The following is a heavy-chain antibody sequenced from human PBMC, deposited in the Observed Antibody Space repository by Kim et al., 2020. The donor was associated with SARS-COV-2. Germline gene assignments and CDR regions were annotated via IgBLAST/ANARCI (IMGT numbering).Heavy chain of an antibody. V-gene: IGHV3-48*02. CDR2: ISSSSSTI. J-gene: IGHJ4*02. D-gene: IGHD6-13*01. Sequence: GGSLRLSCAASGFTFSSYSMNWVRQAPGKGLEWVSYISSSSSTIYYADSVKGRFTISRDNAKNSLYLQMNSLRDEDTVVYYCARDVFGVWRIAAAGFLDYWGQGTLVTVSS. CDR1: GFTFSSYS. CDR3: ARDVFGVWRIAAAGFLDY.